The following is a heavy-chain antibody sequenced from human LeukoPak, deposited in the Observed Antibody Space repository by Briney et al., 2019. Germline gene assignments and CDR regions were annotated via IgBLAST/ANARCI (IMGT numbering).Heavy chain of an antibody. CDR2: IYTSGST. J-gene: IGHJ4*02. CDR3: ASEAYYYDSSGYYKY. V-gene: IGHV4-61*02. CDR1: GGSISSGSYY. D-gene: IGHD3-22*01. Sequence: SETLSLTCTVSGGSISSGSYYWSWIRQPAGKGLEWIGRIYTSGSTNYNPSLKSRVTISVDTSKNQFSLKLSSVTAADTAVYYCASEAYYYDSSGYYKYWGQGTLVIVSA.